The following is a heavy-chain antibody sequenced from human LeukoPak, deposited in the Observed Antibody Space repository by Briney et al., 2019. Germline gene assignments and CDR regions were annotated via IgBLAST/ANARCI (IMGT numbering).Heavy chain of an antibody. CDR3: ARVAEVAARYYYYYYMDV. D-gene: IGHD6-6*01. CDR2: IYYSGST. J-gene: IGHJ6*03. V-gene: IGHV4-59*01. Sequence: PSETLSLTCTVSGGSISSYYWSWIRQPPGKGLEWIGYIYYSGSTNYNPSLKSRVTISVDTSKNQFSLKLSSVTAADTAVYYCARVAEVAARYYYYYYMDVWGKGTTVAVSS. CDR1: GGSISSYY.